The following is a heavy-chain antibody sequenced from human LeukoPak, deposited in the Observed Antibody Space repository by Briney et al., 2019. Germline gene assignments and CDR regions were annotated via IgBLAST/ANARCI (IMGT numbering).Heavy chain of an antibody. J-gene: IGHJ4*02. Sequence: PGGSLRLSCAASGFTFSSYWMSWVRQAPGKGLEWVANIKRGGSEKYYVDSVKGRFTTSRDNAKNSLYLQMNSLRAEDTAVYYCAGEGIMITFGGVIVPLPFDYWGQGTLVTVSS. V-gene: IGHV3-7*01. CDR1: GFTFSSYW. CDR3: AGEGIMITFGGVIVPLPFDY. CDR2: IKRGGSEK. D-gene: IGHD3-16*02.